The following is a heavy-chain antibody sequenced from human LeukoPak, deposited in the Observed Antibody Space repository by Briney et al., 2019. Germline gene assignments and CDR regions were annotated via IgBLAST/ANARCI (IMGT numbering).Heavy chain of an antibody. CDR1: GYTFINHA. Sequence: ASVTVSCKASGYTFINHAIHWVRQAPGQRLEWMGWINIGNGNTKYSQNFQGRITITRDTSATTAYMDLSSLRSEDTAVYYCARRLGRSFDYWGRGTLVTVSS. V-gene: IGHV1-3*04. J-gene: IGHJ4*02. D-gene: IGHD2-21*01. CDR2: INIGNGNT. CDR3: ARRLGRSFDY.